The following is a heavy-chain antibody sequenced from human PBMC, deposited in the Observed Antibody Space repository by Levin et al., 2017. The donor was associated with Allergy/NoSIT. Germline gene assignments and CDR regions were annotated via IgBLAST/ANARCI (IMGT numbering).Heavy chain of an antibody. CDR1: GFTVSSNY. CDR2: IYSGGIT. J-gene: IGHJ4*02. D-gene: IGHD6-19*01. Sequence: GSLRLSCAASGFTVSSNYMSWVRQAPGKGLEWVSVIYSGGITYYADSVKGRFTISRDNSKNTLYLQMNSLRAEDTAVYYCARKYSSYFDYWGQGTLVTVSS. V-gene: IGHV3-53*01. CDR3: ARKYSSYFDY.